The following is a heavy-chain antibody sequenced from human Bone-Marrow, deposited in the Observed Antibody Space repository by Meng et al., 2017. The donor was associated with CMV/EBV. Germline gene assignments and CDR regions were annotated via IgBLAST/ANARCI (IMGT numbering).Heavy chain of an antibody. CDR3: ARQLMWAFDI. J-gene: IGHJ3*02. CDR2: ISQDGSEK. D-gene: IGHD2-8*01. Sequence: GGSLRLSCAASGFTFSSYAMHWVRQAPGKGLEWVASISQDGSEKYSVDSVKGRFTISRDNAQSSLHLHMNSLRAEDTSVYYCARQLMWAFDIWGQGTTVTVSS. V-gene: IGHV3-7*01. CDR1: GFTFSSYA.